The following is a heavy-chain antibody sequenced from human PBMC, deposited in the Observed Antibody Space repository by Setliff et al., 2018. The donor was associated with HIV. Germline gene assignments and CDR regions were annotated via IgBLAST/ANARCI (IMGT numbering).Heavy chain of an antibody. V-gene: IGHV1-18*01. CDR2: ISPYNGDT. D-gene: IGHD3-22*01. J-gene: IGHJ1*01. CDR1: GYRFNTYG. CDR3: VRGVTRDISGYYRDEYFQH. Sequence: ASVKVSCKASGYRFNTYGISWVRQAPGQGLEWTGWISPYNGDTRFAQSLQGRVTLTTDTSTNTAYMEMRTLRSDDTAVYFCVRGVTRDISGYYRDEYFQHWGQGTPVTSPQ.